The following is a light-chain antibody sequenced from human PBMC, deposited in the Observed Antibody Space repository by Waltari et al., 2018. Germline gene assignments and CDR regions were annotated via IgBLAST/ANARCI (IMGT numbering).Light chain of an antibody. CDR2: KVS. CDR1: ESLVHSDGTTY. Sequence: DIVMTQTPLSSHVTHGQAASISCTSSESLVHSDGTTYLYWLQQRPGQPPRLLIYKVSNRFSGVPDRFSGSGAGTHFTLKISRVEAEDVGTYYCMQASRFPRTFGQGTKVEIK. CDR3: MQASRFPRT. V-gene: IGKV2-24*01. J-gene: IGKJ1*01.